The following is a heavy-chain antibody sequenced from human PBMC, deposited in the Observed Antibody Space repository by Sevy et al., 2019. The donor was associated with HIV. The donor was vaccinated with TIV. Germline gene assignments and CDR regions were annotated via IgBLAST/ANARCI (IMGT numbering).Heavy chain of an antibody. D-gene: IGHD6-13*01. CDR2: IWYDGSNK. CDR1: GFTFSSYG. V-gene: IGHV3-33*06. Sequence: GGSLRLSCAASGFTFSSYGMHWVRQAPGKGLEWVAVIWYDGSNKYYADSVKGRFTISRDNSKNTLYLQMNSLRAEDTAVYYCAKEAAAAGTGNYYYYYMDVWGKGTTVTVSS. J-gene: IGHJ6*03. CDR3: AKEAAAAGTGNYYYYYMDV.